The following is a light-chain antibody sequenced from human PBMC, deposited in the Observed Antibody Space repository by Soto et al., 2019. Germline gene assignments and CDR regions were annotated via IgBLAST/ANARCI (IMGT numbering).Light chain of an antibody. CDR1: QTITNY. CDR2: AAS. Sequence: DIQMTHSPSSLSASVGDRVTITCRASQTITNYLNWYQQQSGKAPNLLIYAASNLQSGVPSRFSGSGSGTDFTLTISNLQPEDFATYYCQQSYITPWTFGQGTKVDIK. J-gene: IGKJ1*01. CDR3: QQSYITPWT. V-gene: IGKV1-39*01.